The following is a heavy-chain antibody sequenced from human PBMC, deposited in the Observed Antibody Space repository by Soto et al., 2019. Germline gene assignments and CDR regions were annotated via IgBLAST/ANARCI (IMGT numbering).Heavy chain of an antibody. CDR1: GGSFSGYY. V-gene: IGHV4-34*01. CDR3: ARLGYYDSSGYPITWYYYGMDV. Sequence: PSETLSLTCAVYGGSFSGYYWTWIRQPPGTGLEWIGRINHSGSTNYNPSLKSRVTISVDTSKNQFSLKLSSVTAADTAVYYCARLGYYDSSGYPITWYYYGMDVWGQGTTVTVSS. J-gene: IGHJ6*02. D-gene: IGHD3-22*01. CDR2: INHSGST.